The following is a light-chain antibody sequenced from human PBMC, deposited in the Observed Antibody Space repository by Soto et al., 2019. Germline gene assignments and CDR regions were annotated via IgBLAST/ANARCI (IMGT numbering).Light chain of an antibody. CDR2: SAS. CDR3: QQTFKTPHT. J-gene: IGKJ2*01. Sequence: DIQMTQSPTSLSASVGDTVTISCRASQTVSSYLNWYQQQPGKAPKLLIYSASTLQTGVPSRFSGSGFGTDYTLTISSIQPADFATYYCQQTFKTPHTFGQGTKVDIK. CDR1: QTVSSY. V-gene: IGKV1-39*01.